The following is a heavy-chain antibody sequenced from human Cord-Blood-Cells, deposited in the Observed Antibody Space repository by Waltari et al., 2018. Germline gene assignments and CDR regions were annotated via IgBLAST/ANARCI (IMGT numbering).Heavy chain of an antibody. J-gene: IGHJ5*02. V-gene: IGHV4-34*01. D-gene: IGHD3-3*01. CDR2: INHSGST. CDR1: GGSFSGYS. Sequence: QVQLQQWGAGLLKPSETLSLTRAVYGGSFSGYSWSWICQPPGKGLEWIGAINHSGSTNHNPSLKSRVTISVDTSKNQFSLKLSSVTAADTAVYYCARGPSGFWSGYYGSWWFDPWGQGTLVTVSS. CDR3: ARGPSGFWSGYYGSWWFDP.